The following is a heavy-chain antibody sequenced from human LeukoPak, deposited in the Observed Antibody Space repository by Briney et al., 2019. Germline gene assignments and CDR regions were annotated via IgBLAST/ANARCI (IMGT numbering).Heavy chain of an antibody. CDR1: GFTFSNAW. CDR2: IKSKTDGGTT. D-gene: IGHD4-17*01. Sequence: GGSLRLSCAASGFTFSNAWMSWVRQAPGKGLEWVGRIKSKTDGGTTDYAAPVKGRFTISRDDSKNTLYLQMNSLKTKDTAVYYCTTGVYGDPPGYWGQGTLVTVSS. V-gene: IGHV3-15*01. J-gene: IGHJ4*02. CDR3: TTGVYGDPPGY.